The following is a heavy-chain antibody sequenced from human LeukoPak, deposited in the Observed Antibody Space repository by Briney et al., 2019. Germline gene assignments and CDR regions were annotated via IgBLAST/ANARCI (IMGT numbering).Heavy chain of an antibody. V-gene: IGHV3-48*04. Sequence: GGSLRLSCAASGFTFSSYGMNWVRQAPGKGLEWVSYISTSSDSIYYADSVKGRFTISRDNAKNSLYLQMNSLRAEDTAVYYCAREDVVVVAAIYYYYGMDVWGQGTTVTVSS. CDR2: ISTSSDSI. D-gene: IGHD2-15*01. CDR1: GFTFSSYG. J-gene: IGHJ6*02. CDR3: AREDVVVVAAIYYYYGMDV.